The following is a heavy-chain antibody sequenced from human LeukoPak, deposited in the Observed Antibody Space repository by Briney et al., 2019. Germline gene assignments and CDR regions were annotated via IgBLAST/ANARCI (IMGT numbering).Heavy chain of an antibody. J-gene: IGHJ6*02. D-gene: IGHD2-2*01. CDR1: GYTFTSYY. CDR2: INPSGGST. Sequence: ASVKVSCKASGYTFTSYYMHWVRQAPGQGLEWMGIINPSGGSTSYAQKFQGGVTMTRDTSTSTVYMELSSLRSEDTAVYYCARGKYQLPKLYYYYYGMDVWGQGTTVTVSS. V-gene: IGHV1-46*01. CDR3: ARGKYQLPKLYYYYYGMDV.